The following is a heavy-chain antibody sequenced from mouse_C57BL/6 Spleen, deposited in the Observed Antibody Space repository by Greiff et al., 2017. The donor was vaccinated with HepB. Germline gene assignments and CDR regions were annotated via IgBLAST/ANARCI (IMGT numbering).Heavy chain of an antibody. CDR1: GYSFTGYY. Sequence: VQLQQSGPELVKPGASVKISCKASGYSFTGYYMNWVKQSPEKSLEWIGEINPSTGGTTYNQKFKAKATLTVDKSSSTAYMQLKSLTSEDSAVYYCARPNYYGSIYWYFDVWGTGTTVTVSS. CDR3: ARPNYYGSIYWYFDV. D-gene: IGHD1-1*01. J-gene: IGHJ1*03. CDR2: INPSTGGT. V-gene: IGHV1-42*01.